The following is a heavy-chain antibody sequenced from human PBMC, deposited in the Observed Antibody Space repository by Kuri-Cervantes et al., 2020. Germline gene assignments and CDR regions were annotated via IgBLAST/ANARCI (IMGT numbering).Heavy chain of an antibody. CDR2: MYHSGST. D-gene: IGHD2-21*01. Sequence: SETLSLTCAVSGYFIRSGNYWGWIRQTPGKGLEWIGSMYHSGSTYYNPSLKSRVTISVDTSKNEFSLRLSSVTAADTAVYYCATALAGGGDFYWGQGTLVTVSS. V-gene: IGHV4-38-2*01. J-gene: IGHJ4*02. CDR1: GYFIRSGNY. CDR3: ATALAGGGDFY.